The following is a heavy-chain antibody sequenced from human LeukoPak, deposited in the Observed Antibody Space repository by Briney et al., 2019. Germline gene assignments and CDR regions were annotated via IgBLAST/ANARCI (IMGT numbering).Heavy chain of an antibody. D-gene: IGHD3-22*01. Sequence: ASVKVSCKASGYTFTSYDINWVRQAPGQGLEWMGWMNPNSGNTGYAQKFQGRVTMTRNTSISTAYMELSSLRSEDTAVYYCARNYYDSSGYYYDAFDIWGQGTMVTVSS. CDR2: MNPNSGNT. CDR1: GYTFTSYD. V-gene: IGHV1-8*01. CDR3: ARNYYDSSGYYYDAFDI. J-gene: IGHJ3*02.